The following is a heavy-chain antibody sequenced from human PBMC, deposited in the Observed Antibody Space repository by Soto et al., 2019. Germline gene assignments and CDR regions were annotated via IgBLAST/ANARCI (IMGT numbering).Heavy chain of an antibody. CDR2: IKSKTDGGTT. J-gene: IGHJ6*02. D-gene: IGHD3-10*01. CDR1: GFTFSNAW. Sequence: EVQLVESGGGLVKPGGSLRLSCAASGFTFSNAWMNWVRQAPGKGLEWVGRIKSKTDGGTTDYEAPVKGRFTISRDDSKNMLSLQMNSLTTEDTAVYYCTTGTYYYGSGAYVYGMDVWGQGTTVTVSS. V-gene: IGHV3-15*07. CDR3: TTGTYYYGSGAYVYGMDV.